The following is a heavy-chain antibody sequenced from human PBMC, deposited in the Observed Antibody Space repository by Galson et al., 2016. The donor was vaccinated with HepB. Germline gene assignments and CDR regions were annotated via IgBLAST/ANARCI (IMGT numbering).Heavy chain of an antibody. CDR1: GFTFSTYY. J-gene: IGHJ3*02. CDR2: IKQDGSEK. V-gene: IGHV3-7*05. Sequence: SLRLSCAAPGFTFSTYYMTWVRQPPGKGLEWVAGIKQDGSEKYYVDSVKGRFTISRDNAKNSLYVQMDSLRAEDTAVYFCARERFCSSATCYVGDAFHIGGQGTMVTVSS. D-gene: IGHD2-2*01. CDR3: ARERFCSSATCYVGDAFHI.